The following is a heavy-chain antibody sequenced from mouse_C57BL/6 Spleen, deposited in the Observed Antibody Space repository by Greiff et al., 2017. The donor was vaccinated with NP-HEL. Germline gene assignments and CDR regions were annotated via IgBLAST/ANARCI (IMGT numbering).Heavy chain of an antibody. D-gene: IGHD1-1*01. V-gene: IGHV1-72*01. J-gene: IGHJ2*01. CDR1: GYTFTSYW. Sequence: QVQLKQPGAELVKPGASVKLSCKASGYTFTSYWMHWVKQRPGRGLEWIGRIDPNSGGTKYNEKFKSKATLTVDKPSSTAYMQLSSLTSEDSAVYYCARRGLSSSYDGYFDYWGQGTTLTVSS. CDR3: ARRGLSSSYDGYFDY. CDR2: IDPNSGGT.